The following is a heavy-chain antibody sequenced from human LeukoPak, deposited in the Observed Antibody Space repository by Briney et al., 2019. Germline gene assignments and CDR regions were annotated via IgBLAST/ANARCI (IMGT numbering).Heavy chain of an antibody. J-gene: IGHJ4*02. CDR3: AKPGGAYYDSSGLDY. CDR1: GFAFSSYG. Sequence: PGGSLRLSCVASGFAFSSYGMHWVRQAPGKGLEWVAVIWYDGNNKRYADSVKGRFTISRDNSKNTLYLQMNSLRAEDTAVYYCAKPGGAYYDSSGLDYWGQGTLVTVSS. V-gene: IGHV3-33*03. CDR2: IWYDGNNK. D-gene: IGHD3-22*01.